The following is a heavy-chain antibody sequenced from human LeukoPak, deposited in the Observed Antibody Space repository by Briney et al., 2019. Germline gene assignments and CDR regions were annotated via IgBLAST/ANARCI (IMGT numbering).Heavy chain of an antibody. CDR3: ATYSSSSWGYYYHYMDV. V-gene: IGHV3-21*01. CDR1: GFTFSSYS. D-gene: IGHD6-6*01. J-gene: IGHJ6*03. Sequence: PGGSLRLSCAASGFTFSSYSMNWVRQAPGKGLEWVSSISSSSSYIYYADSVKGRFTISRDNAKNSLYLQMNSLRAEDTAVYYCATYSSSSWGYYYHYMDVWGKGTTVTVSS. CDR2: ISSSSSYI.